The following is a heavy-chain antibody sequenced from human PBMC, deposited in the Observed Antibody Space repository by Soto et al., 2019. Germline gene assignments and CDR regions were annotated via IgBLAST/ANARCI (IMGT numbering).Heavy chain of an antibody. CDR3: ARMIGSGPFDY. CDR2: ISYSGNT. D-gene: IGHD3-10*01. Sequence: QVQLQESGPGLVKPSETLSLTCTVPGDSISSYYWSWIRQTPGKGLELMGYISYSGNTNYNPSLMSRVTISLDTSKNQFSLKLRSVTAADTAVYYCARMIGSGPFDYWGQGTLVIVSS. V-gene: IGHV4-59*08. J-gene: IGHJ4*02. CDR1: GDSISSYY.